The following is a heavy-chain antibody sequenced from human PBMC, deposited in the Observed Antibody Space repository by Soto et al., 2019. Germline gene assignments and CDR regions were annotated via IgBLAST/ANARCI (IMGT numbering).Heavy chain of an antibody. V-gene: IGHV3-30*18. CDR2: ISHDGGAT. Sequence: QVQLVESGGGVVQSGRSLRLSCAASGFTFSTSGMHWIRQAPGKGLEWVAMISHDGGATYYADSVKGRFTISRDTDKNTRHLQMDSRRPEDTDTYFCAKDWGSSGWYNWFDPWGQGTLVTVSS. CDR3: AKDWGSSGWYNWFDP. D-gene: IGHD6-13*01. CDR1: GFTFSTSG. J-gene: IGHJ5*02.